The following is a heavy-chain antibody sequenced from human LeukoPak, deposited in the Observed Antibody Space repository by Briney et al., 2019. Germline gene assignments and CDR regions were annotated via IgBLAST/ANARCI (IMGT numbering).Heavy chain of an antibody. Sequence: PSETLSLTCTVSGGSISSSTYSWGWIRQPPGKGLEWIGNIYYSGSTFYNPSLKSRVTISLDTSKHQFSLKLSSVTAADTAVYYCARARGYYDSSGYYFDYWGQGTLVTVSS. CDR1: GGSISSSTYS. CDR2: IYYSGST. J-gene: IGHJ4*02. D-gene: IGHD3-22*01. CDR3: ARARGYYDSSGYYFDY. V-gene: IGHV4-39*07.